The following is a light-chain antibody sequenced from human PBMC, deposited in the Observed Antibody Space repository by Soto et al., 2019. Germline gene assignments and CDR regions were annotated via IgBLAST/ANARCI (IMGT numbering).Light chain of an antibody. CDR2: KAS. CDR1: QSISTW. Sequence: DIQMTQSPSTLSASVGDRVTITCRASQSISTWLAWYQQKPGKAPKLLIYKASSLESGVPSRFSGSGSGTEFTLTTSGLQPDEFATYYCQQYNNYPRTFGGGTKV. J-gene: IGKJ4*01. V-gene: IGKV1-5*03. CDR3: QQYNNYPRT.